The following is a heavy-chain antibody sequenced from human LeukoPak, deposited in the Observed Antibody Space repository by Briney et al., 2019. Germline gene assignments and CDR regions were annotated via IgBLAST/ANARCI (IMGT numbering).Heavy chain of an antibody. CDR1: GFTFSDYY. CDR2: ISSSSRYT. CDR3: ARDSWAAADPYYYYGMDV. J-gene: IGHJ6*04. Sequence: GGSLRLSCAASGFTFSDYYMSWIRQAPEKGLEWVSYISSSSRYTNYADSGKGRFTISRDNAKNSLYLQMNSLRAEATAVYYCARDSWAAADPYYYYGMDVWGKGTTVTVSS. D-gene: IGHD6-13*01. V-gene: IGHV3-11*06.